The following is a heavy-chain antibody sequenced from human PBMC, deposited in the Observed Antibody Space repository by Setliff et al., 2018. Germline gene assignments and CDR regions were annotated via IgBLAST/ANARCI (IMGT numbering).Heavy chain of an antibody. Sequence: GSLRLSCAASGFTFSSYAMSWVRQAPGKGLEWVSAISGSGGSTYYADSVKGRLTISRDNSKNTLYLQMNSLRAEDTAVYYCAKNRYESSGYYSYFQHWGQGTLVTVSS. D-gene: IGHD3-22*01. CDR3: AKNRYESSGYYSYFQH. CDR1: GFTFSSYA. J-gene: IGHJ1*01. V-gene: IGHV3-23*01. CDR2: ISGSGGST.